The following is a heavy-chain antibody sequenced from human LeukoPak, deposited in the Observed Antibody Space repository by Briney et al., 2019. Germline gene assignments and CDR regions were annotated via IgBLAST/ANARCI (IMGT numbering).Heavy chain of an antibody. Sequence: ASVKVSCKASGYTFTSYYMHWVRQAPGQGLEWMGIINPSGGSTSYAQKFQGRVTMTRDTSTSTVYMELSSLRSEDTAVYYCARSDCGGDCPLGLAPDYWGQGTLVTVSS. V-gene: IGHV1-46*01. CDR2: INPSGGST. CDR3: ARSDCGGDCPLGLAPDY. D-gene: IGHD2-21*02. CDR1: GYTFTSYY. J-gene: IGHJ4*02.